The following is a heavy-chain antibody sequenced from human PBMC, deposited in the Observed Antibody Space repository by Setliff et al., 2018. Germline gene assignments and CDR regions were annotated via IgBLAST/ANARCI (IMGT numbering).Heavy chain of an antibody. CDR2: ISGSGGST. Sequence: GGSLRLSCAASGFTFSSYVMHWVRQAPGKGLEWVSAISGSGGSTYYADSVKGRFTISRDNAKNSLYLQMNGLRAEDTAVYYCARVSRSYGLPLDYWGQGTLVTVSS. V-gene: IGHV3-23*01. J-gene: IGHJ4*02. D-gene: IGHD5-18*01. CDR1: GFTFSSYV. CDR3: ARVSRSYGLPLDY.